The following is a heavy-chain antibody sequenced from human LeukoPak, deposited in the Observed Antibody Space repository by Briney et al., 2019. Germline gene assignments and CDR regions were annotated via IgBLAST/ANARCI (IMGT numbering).Heavy chain of an antibody. CDR3: ARPLFSSNYKAFDL. Sequence: GESLTISCRLSGFSSTTYWIAWVRQMPGKGLEWMGVIRPDDSDTTYSPSFQGQVSISADKSINTAFLQWSSLEASDTAMYYCARPLFSSNYKAFDLWGQGTLVTVSS. D-gene: IGHD4-11*01. V-gene: IGHV5-51*01. CDR1: GFSSTTYW. J-gene: IGHJ3*01. CDR2: IRPDDSDT.